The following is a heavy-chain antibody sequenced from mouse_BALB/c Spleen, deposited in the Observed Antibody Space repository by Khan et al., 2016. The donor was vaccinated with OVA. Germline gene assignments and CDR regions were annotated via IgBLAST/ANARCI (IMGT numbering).Heavy chain of an antibody. CDR1: GYSITSDYA. CDR3: ARSLYYCCGYALDS. D-gene: IGHD2-1*01. V-gene: IGHV3-2*02. CDR2: ISSTGGT. Sequence: EVQLVESGPGLVKPSQSLSLTCTVTGYSITSDYAWNWIRQFPGNKLEWMGYISSTGGTSYNPSLKSRISVTRDTSKNQFFLQLKSVTTEDTATYYWARSLYYCCGYALDSWGRGTSVTVSS. J-gene: IGHJ4*01.